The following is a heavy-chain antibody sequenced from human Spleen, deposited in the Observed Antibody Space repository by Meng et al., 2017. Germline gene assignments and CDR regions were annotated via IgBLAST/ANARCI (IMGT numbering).Heavy chain of an antibody. CDR2: ISWNSSDI. J-gene: IGHJ6*02. CDR3: VKDIDYGSGCYRNGMDV. Sequence: GGSLRLSCAASGFTFDDYAMHWVRQAPGKGLEWVSGISWNSSDIAFANSVKGRFTISRDNAKNSLYLQMNSLRAEDTALYYCVKDIDYGSGCYRNGMDVWGQGTTVTVSS. D-gene: IGHD3-10*01. V-gene: IGHV3-9*01. CDR1: GFTFDDYA.